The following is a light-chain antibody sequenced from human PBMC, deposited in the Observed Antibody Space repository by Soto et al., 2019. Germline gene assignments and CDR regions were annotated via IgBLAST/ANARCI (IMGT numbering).Light chain of an antibody. J-gene: IGKJ5*01. CDR2: GAS. CDR3: QQYGSSPIP. V-gene: IGKV3-20*01. Sequence: EIVLTHSPGTLSLSPLQIATLSCRSSQSVTNNYLAWYQHKRGQAPRLLIDGASSRATGIPDRFSGSGSGTNFTLTISRAEPADFAVYYCQQYGSSPIPFGQGTRLE. CDR1: QSVTNNY.